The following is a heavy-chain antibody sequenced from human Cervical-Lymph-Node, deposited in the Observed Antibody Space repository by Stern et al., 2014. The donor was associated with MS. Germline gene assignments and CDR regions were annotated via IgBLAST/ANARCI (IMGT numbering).Heavy chain of an antibody. CDR1: GFTFRSYG. D-gene: IGHD3-10*02. CDR2: IWNDGSDK. V-gene: IGHV3-33*01. J-gene: IGHJ6*02. Sequence: QVQLVESGGGVVQPGRSLRLSCAASGFTFRSYGMHWVRQAPGKGLEWVSVIWNDGSDKYYADSVQGRFTISRDNSKNTLYLQMNSLRAEDTALYYCARDDHIGVRGVRSYYSHMDVWGQGTTVTVSS. CDR3: ARDDHIGVRGVRSYYSHMDV.